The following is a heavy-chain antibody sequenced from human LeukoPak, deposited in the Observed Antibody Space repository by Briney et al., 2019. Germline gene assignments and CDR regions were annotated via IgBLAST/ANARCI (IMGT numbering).Heavy chain of an antibody. V-gene: IGHV1-69*04. CDR3: ARVRSIVVVPAASEVGFDY. D-gene: IGHD2-2*01. J-gene: IGHJ4*02. Sequence: AASVKVSCKASGGTFSSYAISWVRQAPGQGLEWMGRIIPIFGIANCAQKFQGRVTITADKSTSTAYMELSSLRSEDTAVYYCARVRSIVVVPAASEVGFDYWGQGTLVTVSS. CDR1: GGTFSSYA. CDR2: IIPIFGIA.